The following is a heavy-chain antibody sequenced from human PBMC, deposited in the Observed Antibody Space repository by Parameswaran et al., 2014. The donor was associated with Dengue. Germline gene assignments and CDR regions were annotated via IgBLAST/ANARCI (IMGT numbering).Heavy chain of an antibody. D-gene: IGHD1-26*01. CDR2: IDWDDDK. Sequence: RWIRQPPGKALEWLALIDWDDDKYYSTSLKTRLTISKDTSKNQVVLTMTNMDPVDTATYYCARGAGSYYGRDDYYYYGMDVWGQGTTVTVSS. J-gene: IGHJ6*02. CDR3: ARGAGSYYGRDDYYYYGMDV. V-gene: IGHV2-70*01.